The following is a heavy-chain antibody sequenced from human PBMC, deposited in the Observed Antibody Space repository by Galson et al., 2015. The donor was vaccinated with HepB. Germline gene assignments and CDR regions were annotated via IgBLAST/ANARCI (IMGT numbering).Heavy chain of an antibody. D-gene: IGHD6-13*01. CDR1: GFTFSSYG. CDR2: IWYDGSNK. Sequence: SLRLSCAASGFTFSSYGMHWVRQAPGKGLEWVAVIWYDGSNKYYADSVKGRFTISRDNSKNTLYLQMNSLRAEDTAVYYCARYYQQLVRGGPVDYWGQGTLVTVSS. CDR3: ARYYQQLVRGGPVDY. J-gene: IGHJ4*02. V-gene: IGHV3-33*01.